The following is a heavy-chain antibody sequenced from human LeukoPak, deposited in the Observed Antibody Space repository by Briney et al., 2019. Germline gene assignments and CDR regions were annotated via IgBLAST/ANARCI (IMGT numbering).Heavy chain of an antibody. CDR2: ISAYNGNT. CDR3: ARDGLKVTAKYYYYYGMDV. D-gene: IGHD2-21*02. J-gene: IGHJ6*02. CDR1: GYTFTSYG. Sequence: ASVKVSCKASGYTFTSYGISWVRQAPGQGLEWMGWISAYNGNTNYAQKLQGRVTMTTDTSTSTAYMELRSLRSDDTAVYYCARDGLKVTAKYYYYYGMDVWGQGTTVTVSS. V-gene: IGHV1-18*01.